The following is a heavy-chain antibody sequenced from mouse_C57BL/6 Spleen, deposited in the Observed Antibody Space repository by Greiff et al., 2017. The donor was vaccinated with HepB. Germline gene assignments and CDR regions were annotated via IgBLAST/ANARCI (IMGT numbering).Heavy chain of an antibody. Sequence: EVQLQQSGPVLVKPGASVKMSCKASGYTFTDYYMNWVKQSHGKSLEWIGVINPYNGGTSYNQKFKGKATLTVDKSSSTAYMELNSLTSEDSAVYYCARSGYDYDGYYAMDDWGQGTSVTVSS. CDR3: ARSGYDYDGYYAMDD. J-gene: IGHJ4*01. D-gene: IGHD2-4*01. CDR1: GYTFTDYY. V-gene: IGHV1-19*01. CDR2: INPYNGGT.